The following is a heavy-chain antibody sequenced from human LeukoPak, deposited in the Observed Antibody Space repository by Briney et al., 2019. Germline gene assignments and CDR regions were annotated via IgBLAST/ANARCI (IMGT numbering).Heavy chain of an antibody. CDR3: AKDSGALYSSSSFIDY. V-gene: IGHV3-43*01. D-gene: IGHD6-6*01. CDR1: GFNFNDYT. Sequence: GGSLRLSCAASGFNFNDYTMHWVRQAPGKGLEWVSLISWDGGSTYYADSVKGRFTISRDNSKNSLYLQMNSLRTEDTALYYCAKDSGALYSSSSFIDYWGQGTLVTVSS. J-gene: IGHJ4*02. CDR2: ISWDGGST.